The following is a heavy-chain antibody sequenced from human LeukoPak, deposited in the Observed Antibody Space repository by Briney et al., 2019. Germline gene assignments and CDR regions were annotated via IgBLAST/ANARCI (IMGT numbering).Heavy chain of an antibody. CDR3: ARGNKDYGDYARGLSDY. Sequence: ASVKVSCTASGYTFTIFDINWVRQATGQGPEWMGWMNPNSGNTGYAQKFQGRVTMTRNTSITTAYMELSSLRSEDTAVYYCARGNKDYGDYARGLSDYWGQGTLVTVSS. D-gene: IGHD4-17*01. J-gene: IGHJ4*02. V-gene: IGHV1-8*01. CDR1: GYTFTIFD. CDR2: MNPNSGNT.